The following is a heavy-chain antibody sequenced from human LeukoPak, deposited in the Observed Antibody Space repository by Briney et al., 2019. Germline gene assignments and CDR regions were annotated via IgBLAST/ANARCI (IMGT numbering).Heavy chain of an antibody. CDR2: IRPDGGKK. CDR3: VKDDPVLHF. J-gene: IGHJ4*02. Sequence: QAGGSLRLSCSASGLTFSTCAMHWVRQAPGRGLEWLTLIRPDGGKKFYSDSVKGRFTVSRDNFKNMLYLEMSSLRSEDAAVYYCVKDDPVLHFWGQGTLVSLSS. V-gene: IGHV3-30*02. CDR1: GLTFSTCA.